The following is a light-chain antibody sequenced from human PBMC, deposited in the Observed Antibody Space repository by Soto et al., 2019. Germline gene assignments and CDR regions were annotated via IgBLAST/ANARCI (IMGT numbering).Light chain of an antibody. CDR3: LLYYGGAWV. CDR1: TGAVTSGYY. J-gene: IGLJ3*02. V-gene: IGLV7-43*01. Sequence: QAVVTQEPSLTVSPGGTVTLTCASSTGAVTSGYYPNWFQQKAGQAPRVLIYSTSNKHFWTPARFSGSLLGGKAALTLSGVQHEDEAEYYCLLYYGGAWVFGGGTKLTVL. CDR2: STS.